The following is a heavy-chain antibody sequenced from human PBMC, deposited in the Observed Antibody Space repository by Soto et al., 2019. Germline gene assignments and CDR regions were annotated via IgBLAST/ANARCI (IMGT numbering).Heavy chain of an antibody. CDR2: IYYSGNT. D-gene: IGHD2-15*01. Sequence: QLQLQESGPGLVKPSETLSLTCTVSGGSITSSSYYWGWIRQPPGKGLEWIGSIYYSGNTYYTPYRKSRVTISVDTSKNQFSLKLSSVTAADTAVYYCAREGGRYCSGGSCQVDYWGQGTLVTVSS. CDR1: GGSITSSSYY. V-gene: IGHV4-39*02. J-gene: IGHJ4*02. CDR3: AREGGRYCSGGSCQVDY.